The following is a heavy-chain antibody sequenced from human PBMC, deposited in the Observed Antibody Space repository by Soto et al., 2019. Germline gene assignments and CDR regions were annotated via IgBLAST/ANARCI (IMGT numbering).Heavy chain of an antibody. J-gene: IGHJ5*02. CDR1: GYTFTSYY. Sequence: GASVKVSCKASGYTFTSYYMHWVRQAPGQGLEWMGIINPSGGSTGYAQKFQGRVTMTRDTSTSTVYMELSSLTSEDTAVYYCARDARLSSGWYGNCFDPWGQGTQVTVSS. CDR3: ARDARLSSGWYGNCFDP. V-gene: IGHV1-46*01. D-gene: IGHD6-19*01. CDR2: INPSGGST.